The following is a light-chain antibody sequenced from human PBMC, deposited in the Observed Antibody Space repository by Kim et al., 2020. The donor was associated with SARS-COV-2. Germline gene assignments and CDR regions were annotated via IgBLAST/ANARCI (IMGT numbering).Light chain of an antibody. Sequence: EIVLTQSPGTLSLSPGERATLSCRASQSVSSNYLAWHQQEPGQVPRLLIYGASSRATGIPDRFSGSGSGTDFTLTISRLEPEDFAVYYCQQYGSSPITFGQGTRLEFK. V-gene: IGKV3-20*01. CDR2: GAS. J-gene: IGKJ5*01. CDR3: QQYGSSPIT. CDR1: QSVSSNY.